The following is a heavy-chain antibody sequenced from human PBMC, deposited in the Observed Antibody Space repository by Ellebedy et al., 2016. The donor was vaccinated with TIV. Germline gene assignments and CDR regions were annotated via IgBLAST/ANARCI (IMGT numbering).Heavy chain of an antibody. Sequence: PGGSLRLSCAASGFTFSGYWMHWVRQAPGKGLEWVSRIDSDGSRTSYADTVRGRFTIPRENAKNTLYLQMNSLRAEDTAVYYCARGAPYESSGADYWGQGTLVTVSS. V-gene: IGHV3-74*01. CDR3: ARGAPYESSGADY. D-gene: IGHD3-22*01. CDR1: GFTFSGYW. J-gene: IGHJ4*02. CDR2: IDSDGSRT.